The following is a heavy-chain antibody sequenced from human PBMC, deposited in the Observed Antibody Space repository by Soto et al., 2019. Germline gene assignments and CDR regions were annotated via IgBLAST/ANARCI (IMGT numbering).Heavy chain of an antibody. J-gene: IGHJ5*02. CDR2: IIPIFGTA. V-gene: IGHV1-69*13. CDR3: ARLDCSGGSCYSTLDP. D-gene: IGHD2-15*01. Sequence: GASVKVSCKASGGTFSSYAISWVRQAPGQGLEWMGGIIPIFGTANYAQKFQGRVTITADESTSTAYMELSSLRSEDTAVYYCARLDCSGGSCYSTLDPWGQGTLVTVSS. CDR1: GGTFSSYA.